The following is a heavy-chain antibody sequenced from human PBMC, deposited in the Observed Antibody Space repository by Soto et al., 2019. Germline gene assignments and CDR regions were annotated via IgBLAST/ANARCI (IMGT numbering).Heavy chain of an antibody. CDR1: GFTFSSYG. Sequence: GGSLRLSCAASGFTFSSYGMHWVRQAPGKGLEWVAVISYDGSNKYYADSVKGRFTISRDNSKNTLYLQMNSLRAEDTAVYYCAKDREQQLYYFDYWGQGTLVTVSS. D-gene: IGHD6-13*01. J-gene: IGHJ4*02. CDR2: ISYDGSNK. V-gene: IGHV3-30*18. CDR3: AKDREQQLYYFDY.